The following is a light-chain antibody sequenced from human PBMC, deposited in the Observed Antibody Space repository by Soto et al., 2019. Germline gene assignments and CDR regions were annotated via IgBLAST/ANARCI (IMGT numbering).Light chain of an antibody. Sequence: QSVLTQPPSVSAAPGQQVTLSCSGRSFNVGNNYVCWYQQVAGTAPKLLIYDTYKRPSGIPDRFSGSKSGTLATLGITGLQTGDEAYYYCASWDSSVSGVVFGGGTKVTVL. CDR1: SFNVGNNY. V-gene: IGLV1-51*01. CDR2: DTY. J-gene: IGLJ3*02. CDR3: ASWDSSVSGVV.